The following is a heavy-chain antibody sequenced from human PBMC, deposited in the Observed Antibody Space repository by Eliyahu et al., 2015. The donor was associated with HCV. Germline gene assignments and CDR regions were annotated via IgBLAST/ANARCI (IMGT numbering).Heavy chain of an antibody. CDR3: ARGVVGKKWELLDAFDI. CDR1: GFPFSSYD. J-gene: IGHJ3*02. Sequence: EVQLVESGGGLVQPGGSLRLSCAASGFPFSSYDMHWVRQATGKGLEWVSAIGTAGDPYYPGSVKGRFTISRENAKNSLYLQMNSLRAGDTAVYYCARGVVGKKWELLDAFDIWGQGTMVTVSS. D-gene: IGHD1-26*01. CDR2: IGTAGDP. V-gene: IGHV3-13*05.